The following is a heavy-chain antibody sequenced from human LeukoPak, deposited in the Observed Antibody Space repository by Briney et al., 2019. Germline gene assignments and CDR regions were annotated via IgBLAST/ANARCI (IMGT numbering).Heavy chain of an antibody. CDR3: AKGSRGSYDY. J-gene: IGHJ4*02. Sequence: PGGSLRLSCAASGFTFNSYAVTWVRQAPEKGLEWVSSIIDSGINTYYGDSVKGRFTISRDNSKNTLYLQMNSLRAEDTAVYYCAKGSRGSYDYWGQGTLVTVSS. D-gene: IGHD1-26*01. CDR1: GFTFNSYA. V-gene: IGHV3-23*01. CDR2: IIDSGINT.